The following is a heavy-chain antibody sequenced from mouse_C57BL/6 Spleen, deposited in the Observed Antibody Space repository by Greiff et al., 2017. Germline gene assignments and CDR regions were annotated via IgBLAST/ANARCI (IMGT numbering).Heavy chain of an antibody. CDR2: INPSNGGT. Sequence: VQLQQPGTELVKPGASVKLSCKASGYTFTSYWMHWVKQRPGQGLEWIGNINPSNGGTNYNEKFKSKATLTVDKSSSTAYMQLSSLTSEDSAVYYCARYGFYYDYDEYAMDYWGQGTSVTVSS. D-gene: IGHD2-4*01. CDR3: ARYGFYYDYDEYAMDY. CDR1: GYTFTSYW. V-gene: IGHV1-53*01. J-gene: IGHJ4*01.